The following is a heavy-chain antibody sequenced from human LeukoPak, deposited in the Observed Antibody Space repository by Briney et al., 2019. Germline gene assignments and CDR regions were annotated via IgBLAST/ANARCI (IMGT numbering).Heavy chain of an antibody. CDR2: ISAYKGNT. Sequence: ASVKVSCKASGYTFTSYGISWVRQAPGQGLEWMGWISAYKGNTNYAQKLQGRVTMTTDTATSTAYMELRSLRSDDTAVYYCPRDDLDSSSWYFGTFDYWGQGTLVTVSS. CDR1: GYTFTSYG. D-gene: IGHD6-13*01. J-gene: IGHJ4*02. V-gene: IGHV1-18*01. CDR3: PRDDLDSSSWYFGTFDY.